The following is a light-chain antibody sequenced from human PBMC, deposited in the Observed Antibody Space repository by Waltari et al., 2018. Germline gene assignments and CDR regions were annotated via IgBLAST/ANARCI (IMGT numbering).Light chain of an antibody. CDR2: EVT. J-gene: IGLJ1*01. CDR3: FSYAGRFSFV. CDR1: ANDVGNYNL. Sequence: QSALTQPASVSGSPGQSITISCAGTANDVGNYNLVSWYQQHPGTAPKLIIYEVTKRPSGVSTRFSASKSGIAASLTISGLQAEDEAEYYCFSYAGRFSFVFGTGTQVTV. V-gene: IGLV2-23*02.